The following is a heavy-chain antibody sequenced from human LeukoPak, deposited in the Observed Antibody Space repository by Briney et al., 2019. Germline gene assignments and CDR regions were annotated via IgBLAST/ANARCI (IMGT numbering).Heavy chain of an antibody. CDR1: GDSISSYS. CDR3: AREGGPYRPLDY. Sequence: SETLSLTCTVSGDSISSYSWSWIRQPPGKGLEWIGDIYNSGNTNYNPSLKSRVTMSVSTSKNQFSLSLSSVTAADTAVYYCAREGGPYRPLDYSGQGTLVTVSS. V-gene: IGHV4-4*08. J-gene: IGHJ4*02. CDR2: IYNSGNT.